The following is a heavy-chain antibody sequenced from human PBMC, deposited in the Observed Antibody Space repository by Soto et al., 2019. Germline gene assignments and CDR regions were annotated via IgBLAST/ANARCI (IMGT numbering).Heavy chain of an antibody. Sequence: EVQLVESGGGLVKPGGSLRLSCAASGFTFSSFSMNWVRQAPGKGLEWVSSISSSSSYIYYADSVKGRFTISRDNAKNSLYLQMNSLRAEDTAVYYCARVRLRLDSSPYYFDYWGQGTLVTVSS. CDR1: GFTFSSFS. CDR3: ARVRLRLDSSPYYFDY. D-gene: IGHD6-13*01. CDR2: ISSSSSYI. V-gene: IGHV3-21*01. J-gene: IGHJ4*02.